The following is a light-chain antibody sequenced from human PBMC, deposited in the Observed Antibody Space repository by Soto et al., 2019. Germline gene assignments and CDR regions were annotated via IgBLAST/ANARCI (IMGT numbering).Light chain of an antibody. CDR2: SAS. CDR1: QSISTE. J-gene: IGKJ2*01. Sequence: EIVLTQSPATLSVSPGERATLSCRASQSISTELAWYQQKPGQPPRLLIYSASTRDTGGPARFTGSGSGSDFTLTISGLQSEDFAVYDCQQGHNWPLTFGHETRLEI. CDR3: QQGHNWPLT. V-gene: IGKV3-15*01.